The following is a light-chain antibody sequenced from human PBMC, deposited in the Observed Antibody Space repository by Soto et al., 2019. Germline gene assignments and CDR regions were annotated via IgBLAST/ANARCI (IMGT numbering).Light chain of an antibody. CDR2: GAS. CDR1: QSVSSSY. CDR3: QQYGSAPQT. Sequence: EIVLTQSPGTLSFSPGERATLSCRASQSVSSSYLAWYQQKPGQAPRLLIYGASSRATGIPDRFSGSGSGTDFTLTISRLEPEDFAVFYCQQYGSAPQTFGQGTEVDIK. V-gene: IGKV3-20*01. J-gene: IGKJ1*01.